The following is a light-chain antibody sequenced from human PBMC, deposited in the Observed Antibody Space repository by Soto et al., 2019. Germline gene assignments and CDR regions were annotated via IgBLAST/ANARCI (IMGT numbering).Light chain of an antibody. CDR1: GSNIGAGFD. CDR2: GNT. V-gene: IGLV1-40*01. Sequence: QSVLTQPPSHSGAPGQSIIISCTGGGSNIGAGFDVHWYQQLPGTAPKLLIYGNTNRPSGVPDRFSGSKSGTSASLVITGLQAEDEADYYCQSYDTGLSGPVVFGGGTKLTVL. J-gene: IGLJ2*01. CDR3: QSYDTGLSGPVV.